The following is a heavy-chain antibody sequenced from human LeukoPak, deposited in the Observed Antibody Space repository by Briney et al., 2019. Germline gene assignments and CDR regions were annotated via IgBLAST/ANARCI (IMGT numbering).Heavy chain of an antibody. D-gene: IGHD7-27*01. CDR2: IYYSGST. CDR1: GGSISSYY. CDR3: ARVAQWTLWGWPDAFDI. J-gene: IGHJ3*02. V-gene: IGHV4-59*01. Sequence: SETLSLTCTVSGGSISSYYWSWIRQPPGKGLEWIGYIYYSGSTNYNPSLKSRVTISVDTSKNQFSLKLSSVTAADTAVYYCARVAQWTLWGWPDAFDIWGQGTMVTVSS.